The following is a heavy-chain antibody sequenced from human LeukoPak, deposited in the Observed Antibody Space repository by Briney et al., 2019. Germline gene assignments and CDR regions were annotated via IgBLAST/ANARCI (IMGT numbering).Heavy chain of an antibody. V-gene: IGHV1-18*01. CDR1: GYTFTSYG. J-gene: IGHJ4*02. CDR2: ISAYNGNT. D-gene: IGHD3-3*01. CDR3: AGVSTYYDFWSGYFFSVLRGYFDY. Sequence: ASVKVSCKASGYTFTSYGISWVRQAPGQGLEWMGWISAYNGNTNYAQKLQGRVTMTTDTSTSTAYIELRSLRSDDTAVYYCAGVSTYYDFWSGYFFSVLRGYFDYWGQGTLVTVSS.